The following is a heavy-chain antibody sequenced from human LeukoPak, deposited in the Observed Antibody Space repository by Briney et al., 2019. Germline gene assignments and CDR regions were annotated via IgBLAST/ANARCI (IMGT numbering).Heavy chain of an antibody. Sequence: GGSLRLSCAASGFIFSSYSMNWVRHAPGKGLEWVSSISSTSTYIHYADSLKGRFTISRHNARNSLYLQINSLRVEDTAVYYCARVQRGEMATFDYWGQGTLVTVSS. V-gene: IGHV3-21*01. CDR1: GFIFSSYS. CDR3: ARVQRGEMATFDY. CDR2: ISSTSTYI. J-gene: IGHJ4*02. D-gene: IGHD5-24*01.